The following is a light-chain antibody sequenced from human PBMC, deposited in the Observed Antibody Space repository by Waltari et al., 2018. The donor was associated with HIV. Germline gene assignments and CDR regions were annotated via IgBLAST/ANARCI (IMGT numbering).Light chain of an antibody. CDR1: TGAVTSGHS. CDR2: DTA. CDR3: LLFYNAARV. J-gene: IGLJ3*02. V-gene: IGLV7-46*01. Sequence: QAVVTQEPSLTVSPGGTITLTCGSSTGAVTSGHSPYWFQQKPGQAPRTLIYDTANTYSWTPGRFSGSLLGGKAALTLSGAQPEDEADYYCLLFYNAARVFGGGTKLTVL.